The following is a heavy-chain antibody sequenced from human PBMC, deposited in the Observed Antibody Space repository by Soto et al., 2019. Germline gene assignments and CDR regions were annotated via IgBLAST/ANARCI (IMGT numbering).Heavy chain of an antibody. CDR1: GFDFSDFH. V-gene: IGHV3-11*03. J-gene: IGHJ4*02. D-gene: IGHD1-1*01. CDR3: AANWNFGLNF. CDR2: ISSSLGHT. Sequence: GGSLRLSCVASGFDFSDFHISWVRQAPGKGLEWISYISSSLGHTDYAESVKGRFTISRDNAKSSVFLQMSDLRSDDTAVYYCAANWNFGLNFWGPATLVTVSA.